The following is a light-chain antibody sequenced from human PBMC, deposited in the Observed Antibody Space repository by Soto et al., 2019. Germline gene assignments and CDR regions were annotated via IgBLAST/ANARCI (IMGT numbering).Light chain of an antibody. J-gene: IGKJ5*01. Sequence: EIVLTQSPATLSSSPGERATLSCRASQSVTRYLAWYQQKPGQAPRFLIFDASNRATGVPARFSGSGSGTDFTLTISSLEPEDFAVYYCQQRDTWPITFGQGTRLEIK. CDR1: QSVTRY. CDR3: QQRDTWPIT. CDR2: DAS. V-gene: IGKV3-11*01.